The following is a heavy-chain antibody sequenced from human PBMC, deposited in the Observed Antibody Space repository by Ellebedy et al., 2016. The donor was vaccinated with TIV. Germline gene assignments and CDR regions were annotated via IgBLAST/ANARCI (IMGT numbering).Heavy chain of an antibody. CDR2: ISSTGYYI. CDR1: GFIFTSYS. D-gene: IGHD2-8*02. Sequence: GESLKISCATSGFIFTSYSMNWVRQAPGEGLEWVSSISSTGYYIYYAASVRGRFTISRDDAKKSLFLQMDSLRAEDTGVYYCAADASLVHWGQGALVTVSS. V-gene: IGHV3-21*01. J-gene: IGHJ4*02. CDR3: AADASLVH.